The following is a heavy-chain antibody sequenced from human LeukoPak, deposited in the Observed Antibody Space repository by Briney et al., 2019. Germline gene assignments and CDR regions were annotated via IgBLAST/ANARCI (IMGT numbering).Heavy chain of an antibody. Sequence: GGSLRLSCAASGFTFSSYSMSWVRQAPGKGLDWVSAFIVVGVIPYSADSVKGRFTISRDNSKNTLYLQMNSLRAEDTAVYYCAKDLIARGYYYGSGSYYNEGWFDYWGQGTLVTVSS. J-gene: IGHJ4*02. D-gene: IGHD3-10*01. CDR1: GFTFSSYS. CDR2: FIVVGVIP. V-gene: IGHV3-23*01. CDR3: AKDLIARGYYYGSGSYYNEGWFDY.